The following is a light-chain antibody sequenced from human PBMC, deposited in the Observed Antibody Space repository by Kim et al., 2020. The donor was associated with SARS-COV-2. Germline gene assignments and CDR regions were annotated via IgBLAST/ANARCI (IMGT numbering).Light chain of an antibody. CDR3: QSYDRSLNGVI. CDR2: ADN. Sequence: RVNISGTGSSANFGAGYDVHWYQHLPGTAPKLIIYADNNRPSGVPYRFSGSKSGTSASLAITGLQAEDEADYYSQSYDRSLNGVIFGGGTQLTVL. V-gene: IGLV1-40*01. CDR1: SANFGAGYD. J-gene: IGLJ2*01.